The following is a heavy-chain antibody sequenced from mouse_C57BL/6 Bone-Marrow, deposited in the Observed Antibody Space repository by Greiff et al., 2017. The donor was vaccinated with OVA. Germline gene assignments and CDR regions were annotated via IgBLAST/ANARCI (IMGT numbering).Heavy chain of an antibody. V-gene: IGHV1-54*01. J-gene: IGHJ3*01. CDR1: GYAFTNYL. Sequence: QVQLQQSGAELVRPGTSVKVSCKASGYAFTNYLIEWVKQRPGQGLEWIGVINPGSGGTNYNEKFKGKATLTADKSSSTAYMQLCSLTSEDSAVYFCASGSRGFAYWGQGTLVTVSA. D-gene: IGHD1-2*01. CDR2: INPGSGGT. CDR3: ASGSRGFAY.